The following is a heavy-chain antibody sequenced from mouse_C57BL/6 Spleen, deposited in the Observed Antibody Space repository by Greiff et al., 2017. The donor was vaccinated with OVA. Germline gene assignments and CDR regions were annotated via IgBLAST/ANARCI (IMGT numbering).Heavy chain of an antibody. CDR1: GFTFSDYG. CDR2: ISSGSSTI. CDR3: ARLFITTY. Sequence: EVNLVESGGGLVKPGGSLKLSCAASGFTFSDYGMHWVRQAPEKGLEWVAYISSGSSTIYYADTVKGRFTISRDNAKNTLFLQMTSLRSEDTAMYYCARLFITTYWGQGTLVTVSA. D-gene: IGHD1-1*01. J-gene: IGHJ3*01. V-gene: IGHV5-17*01.